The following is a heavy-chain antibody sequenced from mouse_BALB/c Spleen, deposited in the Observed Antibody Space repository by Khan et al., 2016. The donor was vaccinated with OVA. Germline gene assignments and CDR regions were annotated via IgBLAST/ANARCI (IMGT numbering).Heavy chain of an antibody. V-gene: IGHV2-9*02. Sequence: QVRLQQSGHGLVAPSQSLSITCTVSGFSLSSHGVHWVRQPPGKGLEWLGVIWAGGNAHYNSALMSRLSISKDNSKSQVFLKMNSLQTDDTAMYYCARGMDYWGQGTSVTVSS. CDR1: GFSLSSHG. CDR2: IWAGGNA. J-gene: IGHJ4*01. CDR3: ARGMDY.